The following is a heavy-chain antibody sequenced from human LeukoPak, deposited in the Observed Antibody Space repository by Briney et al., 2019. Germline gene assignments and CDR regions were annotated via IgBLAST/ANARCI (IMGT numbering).Heavy chain of an antibody. CDR3: ARLHDYSDYRASGGCDY. CDR1: GYTFTSYG. D-gene: IGHD4-11*01. V-gene: IGHV1-18*01. CDR2: ISAYNGNT. Sequence: ASVKVSCKASGYTFTSYGISWVRQAPGQGLEWMGWISAYNGNTNYAQKLQGRVTMTTDTSTSTAYMELRSLRSDDTAVYYCARLHDYSDYRASGGCDYWGQGTLVTVSS. J-gene: IGHJ4*02.